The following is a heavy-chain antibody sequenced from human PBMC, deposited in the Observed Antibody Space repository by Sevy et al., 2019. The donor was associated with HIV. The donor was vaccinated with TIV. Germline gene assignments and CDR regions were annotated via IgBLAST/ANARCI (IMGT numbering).Heavy chain of an antibody. CDR2: FSFGCGRI. J-gene: IGHJ4*02. Sequence: GESLKISCAASGFTFAKYSMSWVRQAPGKGLEWVSTFSFGCGRINYAYSVKGRFTISRDDFKNTLFLQMNSLRAEDTATYFCAREGCTQPHDYWGQGTLVTVSS. V-gene: IGHV3-23*01. CDR3: AREGCTQPHDY. CDR1: GFTFAKYS. D-gene: IGHD2-8*01.